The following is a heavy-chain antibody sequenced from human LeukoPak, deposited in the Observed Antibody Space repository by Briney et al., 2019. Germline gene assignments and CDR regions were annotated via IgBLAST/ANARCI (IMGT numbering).Heavy chain of an antibody. CDR1: GGSISSHY. CDR3: ARRPVTGPNWFDP. Sequence: SETLSLTCTVSGGSISSHYWSWIRQPPGKGLEWIGYIYYSGSTNYNPSLKSRVTISVDTSKNEFSLKLSSVTAADTAVYYCARRPVTGPNWFDPWGQGTLVTVSS. V-gene: IGHV4-59*08. D-gene: IGHD2-21*02. CDR2: IYYSGST. J-gene: IGHJ5*02.